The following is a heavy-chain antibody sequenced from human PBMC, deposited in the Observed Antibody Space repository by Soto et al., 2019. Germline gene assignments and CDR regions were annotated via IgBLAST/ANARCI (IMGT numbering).Heavy chain of an antibody. CDR2: ISNSGGYT. D-gene: IGHD4-4*01. J-gene: IGHJ4*02. Sequence: PVGSLRLSCAASGFTFSNYAMSWVRQAPGKGLEWVSAISNSGGYTYYADSVKGRFTISRDNSKNTVYLQMNSLRAEDTAIYYCAKVTDPLDFDYWGQGTLVTVSS. V-gene: IGHV3-23*01. CDR3: AKVTDPLDFDY. CDR1: GFTFSNYA.